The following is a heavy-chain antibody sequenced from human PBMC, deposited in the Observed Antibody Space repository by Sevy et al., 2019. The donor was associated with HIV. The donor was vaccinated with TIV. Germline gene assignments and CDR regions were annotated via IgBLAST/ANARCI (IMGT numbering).Heavy chain of an antibody. CDR1: GGSISSSSYY. J-gene: IGHJ5*02. V-gene: IGHV4-39*01. CDR3: ARRRGSDYSNYVTGFDP. CDR2: IYYSGST. Sequence: SKTLSLTCTVSGGSISSSSYYWGWIRQPPGKGLEWIGSIYYSGSTYYNPSLQSRVTISVDTSKNQFSLKLSSVTAADTAVYYCARRRGSDYSNYVTGFDPWGQGTLVTVSS. D-gene: IGHD4-4*01.